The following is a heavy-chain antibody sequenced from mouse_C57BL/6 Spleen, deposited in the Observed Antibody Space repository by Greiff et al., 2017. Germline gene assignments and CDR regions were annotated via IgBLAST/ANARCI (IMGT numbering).Heavy chain of an antibody. CDR1: GYTFTSYD. CDR3: ARKPSNPWFAD. J-gene: IGHJ3*01. CDR2: IYPRDGST. D-gene: IGHD2-10*02. Sequence: VKLQQSGPELVKPGASVKLSCKASGYTFTSYDINWVKQRPGQGLEWIGWIYPRDGSTKYNEKFKGKATLTVDTSSSTAYMELHSLTSEDSAVYFCARKPSNPWFADWGQGTLVTVSA. V-gene: IGHV1-85*01.